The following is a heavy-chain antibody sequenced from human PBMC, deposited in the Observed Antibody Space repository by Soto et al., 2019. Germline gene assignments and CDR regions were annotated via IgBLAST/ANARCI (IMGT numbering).Heavy chain of an antibody. Sequence: SVKVSCKASGGTFSSYAISWVRQAPGQGLEWMGGIIPIFGTANYAQEFQGRVTITADESTSTAYMELSSLRSEDTAVYYCAGAIFGVVTYNWFDPWGQGTLVTVSS. CDR3: AGAIFGVVTYNWFDP. V-gene: IGHV1-69*13. J-gene: IGHJ5*02. CDR1: GGTFSSYA. CDR2: IIPIFGTA. D-gene: IGHD3-3*01.